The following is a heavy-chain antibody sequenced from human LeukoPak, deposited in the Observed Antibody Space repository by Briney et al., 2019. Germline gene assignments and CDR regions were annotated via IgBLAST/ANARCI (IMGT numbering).Heavy chain of an antibody. CDR1: GFTFSSYS. D-gene: IGHD6-19*01. V-gene: IGHV3-21*01. Sequence: GGSLRLSCAASGFTFSSYSMNWVRQAPGKGLEWVSSISSSSSYIYYADSVKGRFTISRDNAKNSLYLQMNSLRAEDTAVYYCARAEAPNLYGSGWYYGYWGQGTLVTVSS. CDR2: ISSSSSYI. J-gene: IGHJ4*02. CDR3: ARAEAPNLYGSGWYYGY.